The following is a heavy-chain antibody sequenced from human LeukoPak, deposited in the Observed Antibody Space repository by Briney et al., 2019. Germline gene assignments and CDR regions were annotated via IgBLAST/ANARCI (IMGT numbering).Heavy chain of an antibody. J-gene: IGHJ6*02. CDR1: GGSISSYY. D-gene: IGHD6-13*01. CDR3: ARDGWRSSSWYGMDV. V-gene: IGHV4-59*12. CDR2: IYYSGST. Sequence: MPSETLSLTCTVSGGSISSYYWSWIRQPPGKGLEWIGYIYYSGSTNYNPSLKSRVTISVDTSKNQFSLKLSSVTAADTAVYYCARDGWRSSSWYGMDVWGQGTTVTVSS.